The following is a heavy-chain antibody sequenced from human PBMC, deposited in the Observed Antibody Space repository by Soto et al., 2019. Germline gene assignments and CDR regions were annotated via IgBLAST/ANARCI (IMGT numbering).Heavy chain of an antibody. J-gene: IGHJ4*02. CDR3: VKGSDHTDWLVVGATSGAY. V-gene: IGHV3-23*01. CDR2: ISGSGGST. D-gene: IGHD1-26*01. CDR1: GITFSGYA. Sequence: GDLILSCASSGITFSGYAMSWVRQAPGKGLEWVSTISGSGGSTYYADSVKGRFTISRDISKNTLYLQMNSLRAEDTAVYYCVKGSDHTDWLVVGATSGAYWGQGTLVTVSS.